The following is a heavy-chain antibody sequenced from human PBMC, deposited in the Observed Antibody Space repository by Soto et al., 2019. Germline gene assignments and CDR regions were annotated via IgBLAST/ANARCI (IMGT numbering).Heavy chain of an antibody. CDR1: GFTFSSYA. V-gene: IGHV3-23*01. Sequence: EVQLLESGGGLVQPGGSLRLSCAASGFTFSSYAMSWVRQAPGKGLEWVSAISGSGGSTYYADSVKGRFTIIRDNSKNALYLQLNSLGAEVRAVYYCAKGVPFTLSGYYMSRRLFNWFDPWGQGTLVTVSS. CDR2: ISGSGGST. J-gene: IGHJ5*02. D-gene: IGHD3-3*01. CDR3: AKGVPFTLSGYYMSRRLFNWFDP.